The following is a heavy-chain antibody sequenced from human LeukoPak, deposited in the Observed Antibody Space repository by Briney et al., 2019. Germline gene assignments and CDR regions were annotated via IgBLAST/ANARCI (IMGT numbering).Heavy chain of an antibody. CDR3: AREGRSTSFSYYYYMDV. CDR2: ISSSSSYI. Sequence: GGSLRLSCAASGFTFSSYSMNWVRQAPGKGLEWVSSISSSSSYIYYADSVKGRFTISRDNAKNSLYLQMNSLRAEDTAVYYCAREGRSTSFSYYYYMDVWGKGTTVTVSS. V-gene: IGHV3-21*01. CDR1: GFTFSSYS. J-gene: IGHJ6*03. D-gene: IGHD2-2*01.